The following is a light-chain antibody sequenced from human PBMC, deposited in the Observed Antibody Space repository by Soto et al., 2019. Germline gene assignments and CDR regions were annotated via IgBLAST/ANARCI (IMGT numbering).Light chain of an antibody. CDR2: AAS. Sequence: IRMTQSPSSFSASTGDRVTITCGASQGISSYLAWYQQKPGKVPKLLIYAASTLQSGVPSRFSGSGSGTDFTLTISSLQPEDVATYYCQKYNSAPHTFGGGTKVDIK. CDR3: QKYNSAPHT. J-gene: IGKJ4*01. V-gene: IGKV1-27*01. CDR1: QGISSY.